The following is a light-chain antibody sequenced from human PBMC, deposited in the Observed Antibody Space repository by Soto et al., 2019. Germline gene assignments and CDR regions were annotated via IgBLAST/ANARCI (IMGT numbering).Light chain of an antibody. CDR1: LNIISY. J-gene: IGKJ5*01. CDR3: QQSYGTPPT. Sequence: DIQMTQSPSSLSASVGDRVTITCRASLNIISYLNWYQQKPGKAPKLLIYAASNLQTGVPSRFSGSGSETDFTLTITSLQPEDFASYYCQQSYGTPPTLGLGTRLETK. CDR2: AAS. V-gene: IGKV1-39*01.